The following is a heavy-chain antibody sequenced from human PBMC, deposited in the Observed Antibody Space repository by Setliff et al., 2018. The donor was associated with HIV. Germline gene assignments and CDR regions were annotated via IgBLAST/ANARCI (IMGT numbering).Heavy chain of an antibody. Sequence: SETLSLTCTVSGGSISSGSYYWSWIRQPAGKGLEWIGHMYTSGSSYYSPSLKSRVTISLDTSKNQFSLKLSSMTVADTAVYYCARDVGLCGVDCWPYFYFDLWGRGNLVTVSS. CDR1: GGSISSGSYY. D-gene: IGHD2-21*02. J-gene: IGHJ2*01. V-gene: IGHV4-61*09. CDR2: MYTSGSS. CDR3: ARDVGLCGVDCWPYFYFDL.